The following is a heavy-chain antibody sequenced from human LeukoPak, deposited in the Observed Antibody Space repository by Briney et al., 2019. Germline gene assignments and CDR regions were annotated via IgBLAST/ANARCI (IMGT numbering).Heavy chain of an antibody. V-gene: IGHV3-53*05. CDR1: GFTVSSNY. CDR2: IYSGNNT. Sequence: QAGGSLRLSCAASGFTVSSNYMTWVRQAPGKGLEWVSVIYSGNNTYYADSVEGRFTISRDNSKNTLYLQMNSLRAEDTAVYYCAKDIGTEEQWLVGLVDYWGQGTLVTVSS. CDR3: AKDIGTEEQWLVGLVDY. D-gene: IGHD6-19*01. J-gene: IGHJ4*02.